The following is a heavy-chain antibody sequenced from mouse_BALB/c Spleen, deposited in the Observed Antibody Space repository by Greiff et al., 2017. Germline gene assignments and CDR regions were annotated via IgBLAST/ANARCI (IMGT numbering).Heavy chain of an antibody. V-gene: IGHV1S132*01. CDR2: IFPGTGTT. Sequence: VQLQQSGAELVKPGASVKLSCKTSGYTFTSYWIQWVKQRPGQGLGWLGEIFPGTGTTYYNEKFKGKATLTIDTSSSTAYMQLSSLTSEDSAVYFCARRGYGSSYRYFDYWGQGTTLTVSS. J-gene: IGHJ2*01. CDR3: ARRGYGSSYRYFDY. CDR1: GYTFTSYW. D-gene: IGHD1-1*01.